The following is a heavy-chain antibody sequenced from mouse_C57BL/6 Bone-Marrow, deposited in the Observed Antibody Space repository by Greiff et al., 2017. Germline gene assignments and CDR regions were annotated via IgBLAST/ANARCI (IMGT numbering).Heavy chain of an antibody. CDR2: ISNGGGST. CDR1: GFTFSDYY. CDR3: ARRGIYGNYYYAMDY. J-gene: IGHJ4*01. Sequence: EVNVVESGGGLVQPGGSLKLSCAASGFTFSDYYMYWVRQTPEKRLEWVAYISNGGGSTYYPDTVKGRFTISRDNAKNTLYLQMSRLKSEDTAMYYCARRGIYGNYYYAMDYWGQGTSVTVSS. V-gene: IGHV5-12*01. D-gene: IGHD2-1*01.